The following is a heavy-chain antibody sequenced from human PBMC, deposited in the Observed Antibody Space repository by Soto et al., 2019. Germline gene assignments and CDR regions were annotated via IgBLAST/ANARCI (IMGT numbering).Heavy chain of an antibody. Sequence: QVQLVQSGAEVKKPGSSVKVSCKASGGTFSSYAISWVRQAPGQGLEWMGGIIPIFGTANYAQTCQGRVTITADKSTSTAYMELSSQRSEDTAVYYCARWGSGYAANGDDGAYYYYYGMDVWGQGTTVTVSS. D-gene: IGHD5-12*01. V-gene: IGHV1-69*06. CDR2: IIPIFGTA. J-gene: IGHJ6*02. CDR1: GGTFSSYA. CDR3: ARWGSGYAANGDDGAYYYYYGMDV.